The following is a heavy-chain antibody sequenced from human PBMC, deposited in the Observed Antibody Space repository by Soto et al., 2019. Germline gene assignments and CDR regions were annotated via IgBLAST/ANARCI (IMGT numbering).Heavy chain of an antibody. V-gene: IGHV1-2*04. Sequence: QVQLVQSGAEVKKPGASVRVSCKASGYSFTDYHIHWVRQAPGQGLEWLGRINPKSGGTSTAQKFQGWGHMTRDRSISTVYMELTRLRSDDKAVYFCARGHSTDCSNGVCSFFYNHEMDVWGQGTTVTVSS. CDR2: INPKSGGT. CDR3: ARGHSTDCSNGVCSFFYNHEMDV. CDR1: GYSFTDYH. D-gene: IGHD2-8*01. J-gene: IGHJ6*02.